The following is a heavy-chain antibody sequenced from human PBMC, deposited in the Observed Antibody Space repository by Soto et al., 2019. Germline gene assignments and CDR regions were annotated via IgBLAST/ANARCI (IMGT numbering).Heavy chain of an antibody. CDR3: AREGSYSAYNFAHGIQLWSFDF. J-gene: IGHJ4*02. D-gene: IGHD5-12*01. CDR1: GGSINTFY. CDR2: IFSSGST. Sequence: SETLSHPCPVSGGSINTFYWSWVRQPAGKGLEWIGRIFSSGSTSFNPSLESRVTMSVDTSKNHFSLNLSSVTAADMAVYYCAREGSYSAYNFAHGIQLWSFDFWGQGALVTVSS. V-gene: IGHV4-4*07.